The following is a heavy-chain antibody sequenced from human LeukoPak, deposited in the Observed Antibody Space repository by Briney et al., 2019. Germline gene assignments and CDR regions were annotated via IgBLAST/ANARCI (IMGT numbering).Heavy chain of an antibody. Sequence: PGGSLRLSCAASGFTFSNYYMSWIRQAPGKGLEWVSYISNSGNTKYYADSVKGRFTISRDNAKDSLYLQMNSLRAEDTAVYYCARDNYDILTGYYFDYWGQGTLVTVSS. CDR3: ARDNYDILTGYYFDY. D-gene: IGHD3-9*01. V-gene: IGHV3-11*04. CDR1: GFTFSNYY. J-gene: IGHJ4*02. CDR2: ISNSGNTK.